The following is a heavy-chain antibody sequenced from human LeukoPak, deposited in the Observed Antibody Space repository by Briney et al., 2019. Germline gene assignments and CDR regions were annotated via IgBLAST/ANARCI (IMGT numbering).Heavy chain of an antibody. V-gene: IGHV1-69*13. J-gene: IGHJ3*02. CDR3: AILWFGERNTGVAFDI. CDR1: GGTFSSYA. Sequence: ASVKVSCKASGGTFSSYAISWVRQAPGQGLEWMGGIIPIFGTANYAQKFQGRVTITADESTSTAYMELSSLRSEDTAVYYCAILWFGERNTGVAFDIWGQRTMVTVSS. D-gene: IGHD3-10*01. CDR2: IIPIFGTA.